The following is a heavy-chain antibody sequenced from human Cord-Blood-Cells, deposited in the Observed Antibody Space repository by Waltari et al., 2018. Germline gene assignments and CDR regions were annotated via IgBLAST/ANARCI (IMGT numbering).Heavy chain of an antibody. D-gene: IGHD2-2*01. CDR2: YDPEDGET. J-gene: IGHJ5*02. Sequence: QVQLVQSGAEVKKPGASVKVSCKVSGYTLTELSMHWVRQAPGKGREWMGGYDPEDGETIYALKFQGRVTMTEDTSTDTAYMELSSLRSEDTSVYYCATQYCSSTSCYYNWFDPWGQGTLVTVSS. CDR1: GYTLTELS. CDR3: ATQYCSSTSCYYNWFDP. V-gene: IGHV1-24*01.